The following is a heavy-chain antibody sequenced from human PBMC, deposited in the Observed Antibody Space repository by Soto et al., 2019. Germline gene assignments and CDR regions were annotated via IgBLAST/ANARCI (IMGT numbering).Heavy chain of an antibody. V-gene: IGHV4-59*01. D-gene: IGHD2-21*01. CDR3: AHFSDLEWFDP. CDR1: GGSISRYF. Sequence: PSETLSLTCTVSGGSISRYFWSWIRQSPGKGLEWIGYIFYTGSTTYNPSLKSRVTISIDTSKNRFSLKLSSLTAADTAVYYCAHFSDLEWFDPWGQGTLVTVSS. J-gene: IGHJ5*02. CDR2: IFYTGST.